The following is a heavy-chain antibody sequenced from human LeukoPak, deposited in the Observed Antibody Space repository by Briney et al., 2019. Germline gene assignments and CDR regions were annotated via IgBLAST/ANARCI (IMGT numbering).Heavy chain of an antibody. D-gene: IGHD3-16*02. CDR3: ARLIEASYFDY. CDR1: GGSISSYY. Sequence: SETLSLTCTVSGGSISSYYWSWIRQPPAKGLEWIGYIYYSGSTNYNPSLKSRVTISVDTSKNQFSLKLSSVTAADTAVYYCARLIEASYFDYWGQGTLVTVSS. CDR2: IYYSGST. V-gene: IGHV4-59*08. J-gene: IGHJ4*02.